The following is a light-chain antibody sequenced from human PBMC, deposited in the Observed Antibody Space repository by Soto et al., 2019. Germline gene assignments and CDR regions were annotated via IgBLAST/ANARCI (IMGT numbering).Light chain of an antibody. CDR1: SSDVDAYIY. CDR3: SSYSSSSFYV. V-gene: IGLV2-14*01. CDR2: EVS. J-gene: IGLJ1*01. Sequence: QSSLTQPASVSGSPGQSITISCTGTSSDVDAYIYVSWYQQHPGKAPKLMIYEVSNRPSGVSNRFSGSKSGNTASLTISGLQAEDEADYYCSSYSSSSFYVFGTGTKATVL.